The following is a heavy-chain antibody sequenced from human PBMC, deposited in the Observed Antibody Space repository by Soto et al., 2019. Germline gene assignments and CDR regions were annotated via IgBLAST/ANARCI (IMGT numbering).Heavy chain of an antibody. CDR3: ARVYCSGASCSPRSYYYMDV. V-gene: IGHV4-4*02. J-gene: IGHJ6*03. D-gene: IGHD2-15*01. Sequence: QVQLQESGPGLVKPSGTLSLTCAVSSGSISSSNWWSWVRQPPGKGLEWIGEIYHSGSTNYNPSLKSRVTISVDKSKNQFSLKLSSVTAADTAVYYCARVYCSGASCSPRSYYYMDVWGKGTTVTVSS. CDR2: IYHSGST. CDR1: SGSISSSNW.